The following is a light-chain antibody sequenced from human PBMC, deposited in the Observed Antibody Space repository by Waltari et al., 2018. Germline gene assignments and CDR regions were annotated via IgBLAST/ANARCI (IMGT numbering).Light chain of an antibody. CDR1: QAVSRF. Sequence: EIVLTQSPDPLSLSPAERATLSCRASQAVSRFLAGYQQKPGQAPRLLIYDTSTRATGIPDRFSGSGSGTDFSLTISRLEPEDFAVYYCQKYGSLPATFGQGTKVEIK. CDR3: QKYGSLPAT. V-gene: IGKV3-20*01. CDR2: DTS. J-gene: IGKJ1*01.